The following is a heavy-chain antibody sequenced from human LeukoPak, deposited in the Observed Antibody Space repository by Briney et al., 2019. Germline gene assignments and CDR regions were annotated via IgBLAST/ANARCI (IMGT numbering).Heavy chain of an antibody. Sequence: SETLSLTCTVSGGSIRSYYWSWIRQPPGKGLEWIGYIYYSGSTNYNPSLKSRVTISVDTSKNQFSLKLSSVTAADTAVYYCARGDSFDYWGQGTLVTVSS. J-gene: IGHJ4*02. V-gene: IGHV4-59*01. CDR3: ARGDSFDY. D-gene: IGHD3/OR15-3a*01. CDR2: IYYSGST. CDR1: GGSIRSYY.